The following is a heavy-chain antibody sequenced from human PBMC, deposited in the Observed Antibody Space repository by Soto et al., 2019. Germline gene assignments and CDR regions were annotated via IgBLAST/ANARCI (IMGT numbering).Heavy chain of an antibody. Sequence: PSETLSLTCTVSGGSISSGGYYWSWIRQHPGKGLEWIGYIYYSGSTYYNPSLKSRVTISVDTSKNQFSLKLSSVTAADTAVYYCARDSTGFGVVIHHAFDIWGQGTMVTVSS. V-gene: IGHV4-31*03. CDR3: ARDSTGFGVVIHHAFDI. J-gene: IGHJ3*02. CDR2: IYYSGST. D-gene: IGHD3-3*01. CDR1: GGSISSGGYY.